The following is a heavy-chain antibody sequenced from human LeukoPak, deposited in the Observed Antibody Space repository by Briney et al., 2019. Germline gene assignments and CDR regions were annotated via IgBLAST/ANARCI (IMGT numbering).Heavy chain of an antibody. CDR3: ARDHTNTGWWTNAFDV. V-gene: IGHV3-30-3*01. J-gene: IGHJ3*01. CDR1: GFTLSSYA. D-gene: IGHD6-19*01. Sequence: GGSLRLSCAASGFTLSSYAMHWVRQSPGKGLEWVTVISYDGTNKYFAGSVKGRFTVSRDNSKNTLYLQMNNLRADDTAVYYCARDHTNTGWWTNAFDVWGQGTVVTVSS. CDR2: ISYDGTNK.